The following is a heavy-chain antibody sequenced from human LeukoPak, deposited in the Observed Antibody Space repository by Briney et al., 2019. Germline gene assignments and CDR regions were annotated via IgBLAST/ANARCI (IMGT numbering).Heavy chain of an antibody. CDR1: GGSISSYY. V-gene: IGHV4-59*01. J-gene: IGHJ4*02. CDR2: IYYSGST. Sequence: SETLSLTCTVSGGSISSYYWSWIRQPPGKGLEWIGYIYYSGSTNYNPSLKSRVTISVDTSKNQFPLKLSSVTAADTAVYHCASTPYRSGSPFDYWGQGTLVTVSS. D-gene: IGHD3-3*01. CDR3: ASTPYRSGSPFDY.